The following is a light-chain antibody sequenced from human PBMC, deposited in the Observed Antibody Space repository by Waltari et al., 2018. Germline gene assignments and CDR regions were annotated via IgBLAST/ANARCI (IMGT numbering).Light chain of an antibody. J-gene: IGLJ2*01. CDR3: QSTDRSGTVV. Sequence: SYELTQPPSVSSSPVQTARITCPGDALPRQHVYWYQQRSGLAPMLVIYKDTQRPSGIPERFSGTSSGTLATLTISGAQAEDEADYHCQSTDRSGTVVFGGGTKLTVL. CDR1: ALPRQH. V-gene: IGLV3-25*03. CDR2: KDT.